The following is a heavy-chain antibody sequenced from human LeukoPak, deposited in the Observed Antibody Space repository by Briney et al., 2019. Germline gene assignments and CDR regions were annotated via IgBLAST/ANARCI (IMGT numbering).Heavy chain of an antibody. CDR1: GGSISSGGYY. CDR3: AREGGNYYGSGSPQTNWFDP. Sequence: SQTLSLTCTVSGGSISSGGYYWSWIRQHPGTGLEWIGYIYYSGSTYYNPSLKSRVTISVDTSKNQFSLKLSSVTAADTAVYYCAREGGNYYGSGSPQTNWFDPWGQGTLVTVSS. D-gene: IGHD3-10*01. V-gene: IGHV4-31*03. J-gene: IGHJ5*02. CDR2: IYYSGST.